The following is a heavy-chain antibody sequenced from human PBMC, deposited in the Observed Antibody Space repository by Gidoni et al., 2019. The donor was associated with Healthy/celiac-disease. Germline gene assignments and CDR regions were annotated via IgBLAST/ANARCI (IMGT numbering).Heavy chain of an antibody. CDR3: ARDQDSSAGGFDP. CDR2: ISSSSSYI. V-gene: IGHV3-21*01. Sequence: VQLVESGGGLVKPGGSLRLSCAASGFTFSSYSMNWVRQAPGKGLEWVSSISSSSSYIYYADSVKGRFTISKDNAKNSRYLQMNSLRAEDTAVYYCARDQDSSAGGFDPWGQGTLVTVSS. J-gene: IGHJ5*02. D-gene: IGHD6-25*01. CDR1: GFTFSSYS.